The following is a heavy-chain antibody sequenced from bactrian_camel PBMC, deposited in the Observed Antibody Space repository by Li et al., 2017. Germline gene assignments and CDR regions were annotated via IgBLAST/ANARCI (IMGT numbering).Heavy chain of an antibody. D-gene: IGHD2*01. CDR2: IAVDGTT. CDR3: AASREYISYCPMEVYTYAY. J-gene: IGHJ4*01. CDR1: GAYYANSC. V-gene: IGHV3S63*01. Sequence: HVQLVESGGGSVQAGGSLRLSCVASGAYYANSCMGWVREAPGKKREGVASIAVDGTTTYAGPVQGRFTIAKDKANNTMYLQMDSLEPEDAAMYYCAASREYISYCPMEVYTYAYRGQGTQVTVS.